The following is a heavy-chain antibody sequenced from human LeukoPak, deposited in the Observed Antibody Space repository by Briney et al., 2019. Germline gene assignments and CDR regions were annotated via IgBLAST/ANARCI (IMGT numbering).Heavy chain of an antibody. V-gene: IGHV3-7*01. CDR2: IKQDGSEK. D-gene: IGHD6-13*01. Sequence: GGSLRLSCAASGFTVSSNYTSWVRQAPGKGLEWVANIKQDGSEKYYVDSVKGRFTISRDNAKNSLYLQMNSLRAEDTAVYYCARDGRSWYYYMDVWGKGTTVTISS. CDR3: ARDGRSWYYYMDV. J-gene: IGHJ6*03. CDR1: GFTVSSNY.